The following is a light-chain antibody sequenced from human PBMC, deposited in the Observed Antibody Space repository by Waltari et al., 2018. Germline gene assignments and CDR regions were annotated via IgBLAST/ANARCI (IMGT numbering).Light chain of an antibody. CDR3: NSYTSGRTWV. CDR2: DVN. J-gene: IGLJ3*02. Sequence: WVLHPPGKAPKLIIHDVNRRPSGVSSRFSGSKSGNTASLTISGLQAEDEAIYYCNSYTSGRTWVFGGGTRLTVL. V-gene: IGLV2-14*03.